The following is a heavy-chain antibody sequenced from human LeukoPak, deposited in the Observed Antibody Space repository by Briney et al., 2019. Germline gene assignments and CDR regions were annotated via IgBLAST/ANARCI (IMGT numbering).Heavy chain of an antibody. CDR3: ATLVYSGSRYHFDT. CDR1: NGAVKNYY. CDR2: FLYSGTA. D-gene: IGHD1-26*01. Sequence: SETLSLTCSVSNGAVKNYYWTWIRQPPGQGLEWIGNFLYSGTATYRASLDSRLIISVDNSKNTVSLRLFSVTAADTAVYYCATLVYSGSRYHFDTWGQGTVVTVSS. J-gene: IGHJ4*02. V-gene: IGHV4-59*02.